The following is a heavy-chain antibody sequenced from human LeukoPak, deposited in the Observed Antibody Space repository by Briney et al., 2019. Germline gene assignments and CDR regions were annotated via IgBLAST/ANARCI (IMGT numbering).Heavy chain of an antibody. J-gene: IGHJ4*02. CDR1: GGSISSGGYY. CDR2: IYYSGST. V-gene: IGHV4-31*03. CDR3: ASHYDSSGYFVDY. D-gene: IGHD3-22*01. Sequence: SSQTLSLTCTVSGGSISSGGYYWSWIRQHPGKGLEWIGCIYYSGSTYYNPSLKSRVTISVDTSKNQFSLKLSSVTAADTAVYYCASHYDSSGYFVDYWGQGTLVTVSS.